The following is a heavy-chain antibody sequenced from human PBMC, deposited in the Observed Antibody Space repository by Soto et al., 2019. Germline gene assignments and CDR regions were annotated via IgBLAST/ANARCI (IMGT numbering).Heavy chain of an antibody. CDR1: GYTFSNYG. CDR2: ISLYSDGT. CDR3: ARVVPGAEAWFGP. V-gene: IGHV1-18*01. Sequence: ASVKVSCKTSGYTFSNYGITWVRQAPGQPLEWLGWISLYSDGTNYAQKFQGRVSMTTDTSTTTAYMELRSLRSDDTAAYYCARVVPGAEAWFGPWGQGTLVTVSS. D-gene: IGHD2-2*01. J-gene: IGHJ5*02.